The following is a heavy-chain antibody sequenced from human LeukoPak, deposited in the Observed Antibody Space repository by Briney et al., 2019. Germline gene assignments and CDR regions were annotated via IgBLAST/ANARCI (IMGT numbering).Heavy chain of an antibody. CDR1: GFTFSSYA. CDR2: ISYDGSNK. Sequence: GGSLRLSCAASGFTFSSYAMSWVRQAPGKGLEWVAVISYDGSNKFYADSVKGRFTISRDDSESTLYLQMNSLRAEDTAVYYCAREASHYYGSGSYWPHGFDIWGQGTLVTVSS. V-gene: IGHV3-30-3*01. J-gene: IGHJ3*02. CDR3: AREASHYYGSGSYWPHGFDI. D-gene: IGHD3-10*01.